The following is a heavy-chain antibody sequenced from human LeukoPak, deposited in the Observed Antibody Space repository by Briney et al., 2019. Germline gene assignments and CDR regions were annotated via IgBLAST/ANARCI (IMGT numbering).Heavy chain of an antibody. Sequence: GGSLRLSCAASGLAFQYYWMAWVRQAPGKGLEWVAHMKEDGTEEYYVDSVRGRFTISKNDAKSSLFLQMNRLTDEDTALYYCVRGGWELDFWGQGTLVTVSS. V-gene: IGHV3-7*03. CDR2: MKEDGTEE. CDR1: GLAFQYYW. CDR3: VRGGWELDF. D-gene: IGHD1-26*01. J-gene: IGHJ4*02.